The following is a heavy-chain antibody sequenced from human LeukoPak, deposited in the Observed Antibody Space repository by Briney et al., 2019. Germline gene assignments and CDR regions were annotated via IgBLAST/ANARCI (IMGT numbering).Heavy chain of an antibody. Sequence: GRSLRLSCAASGFTFSSYAMHWVRQAPGKGLEWVAVIWYDGSNKYYADSVKGRFTISRDNSKNTLYLQMNSLRAEDTAVYYCARDYYYDSSGYGLFDYWGQGTLVTVSS. CDR1: GFTFSSYA. J-gene: IGHJ4*02. CDR3: ARDYYYDSSGYGLFDY. V-gene: IGHV3-33*08. D-gene: IGHD3-22*01. CDR2: IWYDGSNK.